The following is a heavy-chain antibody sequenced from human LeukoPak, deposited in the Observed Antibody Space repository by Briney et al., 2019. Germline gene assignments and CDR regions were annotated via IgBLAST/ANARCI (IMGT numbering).Heavy chain of an antibody. V-gene: IGHV3-74*01. CDR3: ARDQAGYCSGGTCP. CDR2: INRDGSDT. D-gene: IGHD2-15*01. Sequence: HPGGSLRISCAASGLTFRDYLMHWVRQGPGKGLVWVAAINRDGSDTIYADSVKGRFIISRDNVKNTLSLQMNSLRAEDTAVYYCARDQAGYCSGGTCPWGQGTQVTVSS. J-gene: IGHJ5*02. CDR1: GLTFRDYL.